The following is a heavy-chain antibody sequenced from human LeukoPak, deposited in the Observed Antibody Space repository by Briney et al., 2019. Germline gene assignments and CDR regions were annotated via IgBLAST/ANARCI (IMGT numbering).Heavy chain of an antibody. CDR1: GYSFTNYC. Sequence: PGGSLKLSCKGSGYSFTNYCIDWVRQAPGKGLEWMAIIWPGGSNTTYTPSFQGQFTISADKSMNTLYLQLSSLRVSDTAMYYCARCRAVIVPVWGSYRHHDALDMWGQGTMVTVPS. CDR3: ARCRAVIVPVWGSYRHHDALDM. D-gene: IGHD3-16*02. V-gene: IGHV5-51*03. J-gene: IGHJ3*02. CDR2: IWPGGSNT.